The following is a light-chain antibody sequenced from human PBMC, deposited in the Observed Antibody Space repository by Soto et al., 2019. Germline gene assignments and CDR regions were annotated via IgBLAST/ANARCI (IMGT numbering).Light chain of an antibody. CDR2: EVT. CDR3: SSYTPSTHV. Sequence: QSVLTQPASVSGSPGQSITISCTGTSSDVGRYNYVSWYQQHPGKAPKLMIYEVTNRPSGVSNRFSGSKSGNTASLTISGLQAEDEADYYCSSYTPSTHVFGTGTKVTVL. J-gene: IGLJ1*01. V-gene: IGLV2-14*01. CDR1: SSDVGRYNY.